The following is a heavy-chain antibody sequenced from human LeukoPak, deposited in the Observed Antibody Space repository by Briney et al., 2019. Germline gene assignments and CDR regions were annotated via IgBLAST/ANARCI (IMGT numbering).Heavy chain of an antibody. D-gene: IGHD6-13*01. CDR2: INYSGST. Sequence: PSETLSLTCTVSGGSIRGYYWSWIRQPPGKGLEWIAYINYSGSTNYNPSLKSRVAMSVDTSKYQFSLKFSSVTAADTAVYYCASYSSSLEYFHPWGQGTLVTVSS. CDR1: GGSIRGYY. J-gene: IGHJ1*01. V-gene: IGHV4-59*01. CDR3: ASYSSSLEYFHP.